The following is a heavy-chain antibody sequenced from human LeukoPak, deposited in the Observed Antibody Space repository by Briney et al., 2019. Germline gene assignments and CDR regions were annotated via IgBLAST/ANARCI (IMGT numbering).Heavy chain of an antibody. V-gene: IGHV3-20*04. J-gene: IGHJ4*02. CDR3: ARRRVTVVRGVDITSYYFDY. D-gene: IGHD3-10*01. Sequence: GGSLRLSCAASGFTFDDYGMSWVRQAPGKGLEWVSGINWNGGSTGYADSVKGRFTISRDNAKNSLYLQMNNLRAEDTALYYCARRRVTVVRGVDITSYYFDYWGQGTLVTVSS. CDR2: INWNGGST. CDR1: GFTFDDYG.